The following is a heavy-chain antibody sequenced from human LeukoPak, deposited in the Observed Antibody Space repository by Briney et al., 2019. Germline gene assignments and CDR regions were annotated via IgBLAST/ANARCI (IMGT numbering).Heavy chain of an antibody. CDR1: GGSFSAYS. V-gene: IGHV4-34*01. CDR2: INHSGST. J-gene: IGHJ6*02. CDR3: ARALVNTYYYGSGSYQNSYYYYDMDV. D-gene: IGHD3-10*01. Sequence: SETLSLTCAVYGGSFSAYSWSWIRQPPGKGLEWVGEINHSGSTNYNPSLKSRVTISVDTSKNQFSLKLSSVTAADTAVYYCARALVNTYYYGSGSYQNSYYYYDMDVWGQGTTVTVSS.